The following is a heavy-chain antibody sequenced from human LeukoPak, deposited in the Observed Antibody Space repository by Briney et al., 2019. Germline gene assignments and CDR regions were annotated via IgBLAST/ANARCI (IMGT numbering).Heavy chain of an antibody. Sequence: GGSLRLSCAASGFTVSSNEMSWVRQAPGKGLEWVSSISGGSTYYADSRKGRFTISRDNSKNTLHLQMNSLRAEDTAVYYCARDQRGFSYSKYYFDYWGQGTLVTVSS. CDR2: ISGGST. CDR1: GFTVSSNE. J-gene: IGHJ4*02. CDR3: ARDQRGFSYSKYYFDY. D-gene: IGHD5-18*01. V-gene: IGHV3-38-3*01.